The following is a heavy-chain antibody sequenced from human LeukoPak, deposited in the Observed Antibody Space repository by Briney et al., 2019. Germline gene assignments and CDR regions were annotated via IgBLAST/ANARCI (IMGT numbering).Heavy chain of an antibody. Sequence: ASVKVSCKASGYTFTNYGISWVRQAPGQGLEWLGWISGYNGNTKYAQKFQGRVTMTTDTSTTTAYIELRSLRSDDTAVYYCARSLNCYSGNYQLYDYWGQGTLVTVSS. CDR2: ISGYNGNT. V-gene: IGHV1-18*01. J-gene: IGHJ4*02. CDR3: ARSLNCYSGNYQLYDY. CDR1: GYTFTNYG. D-gene: IGHD1-26*01.